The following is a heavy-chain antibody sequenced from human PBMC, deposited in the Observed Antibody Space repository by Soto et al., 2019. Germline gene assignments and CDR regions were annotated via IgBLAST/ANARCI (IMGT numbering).Heavy chain of an antibody. CDR3: AGSKGIAAAAHDY. CDR2: IYYSGST. Sequence: PSETLSLTCTVSGGSISSYYWSWIRQPPGKGLEWIGYIYYSGSTNYNPSLKSRVTMSVDTSKNQFSLKLSSVTAADTAVYYCAGSKGIAAAAHDYWGQGTLVTVSS. CDR1: GGSISSYY. J-gene: IGHJ4*02. D-gene: IGHD6-13*01. V-gene: IGHV4-59*08.